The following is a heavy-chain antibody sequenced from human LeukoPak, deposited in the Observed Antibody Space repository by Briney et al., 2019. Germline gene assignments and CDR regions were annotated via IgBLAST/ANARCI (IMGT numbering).Heavy chain of an antibody. CDR1: GFTFSSYS. CDR2: ISSSSSTI. CDR3: ARDRGGSYSAIDY. J-gene: IGHJ4*02. V-gene: IGHV3-48*04. Sequence: GGSLRLSCAASGFTFSSYSMNWVRQAPGKGLEWVSFISSSSSTIYYADSVKGRFTISRDNEKNSLYLQMNSLTAEDTAVYYCARDRGGSYSAIDYWGQGTLVTVSS. D-gene: IGHD1-26*01.